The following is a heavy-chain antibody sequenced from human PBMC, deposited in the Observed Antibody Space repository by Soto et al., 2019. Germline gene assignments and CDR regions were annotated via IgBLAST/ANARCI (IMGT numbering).Heavy chain of an antibody. CDR3: ARAWKAYCGGDCYSPAYFDC. CDR2: IYHSGST. CDR1: GYSISSGYY. J-gene: IGHJ4*02. D-gene: IGHD2-21*02. Sequence: TSETLSLTCAVSGYSISSGYYWGWIRQPPGKGLEWIGSIYHSGSTYYNPSLKSRVTISVDTSKNQFSLKVSSVTAADTAVYYCARAWKAYCGGDCYSPAYFDCWGQGTLVTVSS. V-gene: IGHV4-38-2*01.